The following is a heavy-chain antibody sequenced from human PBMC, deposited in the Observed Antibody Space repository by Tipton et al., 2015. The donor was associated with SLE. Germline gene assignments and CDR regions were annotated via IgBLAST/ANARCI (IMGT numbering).Heavy chain of an antibody. CDR2: IYYSGST. D-gene: IGHD3-9*01. J-gene: IGHJ6*02. Sequence: TLSLTCTVSGGSISSGGYYWSWIRQHPGKGLEWIGYIYYSGSTYYNPSLKSRVTMSVDTSKNQFSLKLSSVTAADTAVYYCARDRYFDYYYGMDVWGQGTLVTVSS. V-gene: IGHV4-31*03. CDR3: ARDRYFDYYYGMDV. CDR1: GGSISSGGYY.